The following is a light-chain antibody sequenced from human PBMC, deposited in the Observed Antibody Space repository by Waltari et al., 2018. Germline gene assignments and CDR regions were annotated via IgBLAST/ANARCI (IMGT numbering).Light chain of an antibody. J-gene: IGLJ2*01. Sequence: HALTHLRSVAVTPGQTARNCCSGAALPNQYTVWYQQKAGQAPILVIYKDNERPSGIPERFSGSSSGTTVTLTISAVQAEDEADYYCQSADSSSPYVLFGGGTKLTVL. CDR2: KDN. V-gene: IGLV3-25*03. CDR1: ALPNQY. CDR3: QSADSSSPYVL.